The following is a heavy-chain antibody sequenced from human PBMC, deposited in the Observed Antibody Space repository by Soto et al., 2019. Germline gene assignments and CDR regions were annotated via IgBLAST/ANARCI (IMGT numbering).Heavy chain of an antibody. J-gene: IGHJ5*02. D-gene: IGHD3-10*01. CDR3: ARVSYGSGSHVPSGWFDP. V-gene: IGHV1-69*13. Sequence: GASVKVSCKASGGTFSSYAISWVRQAPGQGLEWMGGIIPIFGTANYAQKFQGRVTITADESTSTAYMELSSLRSEDTAVYYCARVSYGSGSHVPSGWFDPWGQATLVTVSS. CDR1: GGTFSSYA. CDR2: IIPIFGTA.